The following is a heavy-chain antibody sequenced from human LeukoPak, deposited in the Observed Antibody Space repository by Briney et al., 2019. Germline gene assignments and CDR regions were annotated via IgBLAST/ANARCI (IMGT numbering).Heavy chain of an antibody. J-gene: IGHJ4*02. V-gene: IGHV3-48*03. D-gene: IGHD4-17*01. CDR2: ISSSGRTM. Sequence: GGSLRLSCGASGFTFSNYEMNWVRQAPGKGLEWLSYISSSGRTMYYSDSVKGRFTISRDNAKNSLYLQMNSLRAEDTAVYYCARDRKAAVTYPDYWGQGTLVTVSS. CDR3: ARDRKAAVTYPDY. CDR1: GFTFSNYE.